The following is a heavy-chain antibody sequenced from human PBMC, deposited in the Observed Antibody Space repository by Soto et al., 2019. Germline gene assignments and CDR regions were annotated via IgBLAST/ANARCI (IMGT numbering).Heavy chain of an antibody. Sequence: ASVKVSCKASGYTFTSYGISWVRQAPLQGLEWMGCISAYDGNTNYAQKLQGRVTMTTDTSTSTAYMELRSLRSDDTAVYYCARHRLCFWSGYPPPLAMDFWGQATTVTVSS. CDR3: ARHRLCFWSGYPPPLAMDF. J-gene: IGHJ6*02. CDR2: ISAYDGNT. D-gene: IGHD3-3*01. CDR1: GYTFTSYG. V-gene: IGHV1-18*01.